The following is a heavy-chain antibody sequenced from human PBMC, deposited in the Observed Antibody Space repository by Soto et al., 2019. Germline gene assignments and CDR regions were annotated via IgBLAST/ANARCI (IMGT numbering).Heavy chain of an antibody. CDR2: ISWNSGNI. V-gene: IGHV3-9*01. J-gene: IGHJ4*02. CDR1: GFTFDDYA. Sequence: PGGSLRLSCAASGFTFDDYAMHWVRQPPGKGLEWVSGISWNSGNINYADSVEGRFTLSRDNAKNSLYLQMNSLRVEDTALYYCAKARGYCRGGSCPPDYWGQGTLVTVSS. D-gene: IGHD2-15*01. CDR3: AKARGYCRGGSCPPDY.